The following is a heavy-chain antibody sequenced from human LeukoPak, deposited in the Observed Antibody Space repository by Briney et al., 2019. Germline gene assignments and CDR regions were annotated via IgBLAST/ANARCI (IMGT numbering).Heavy chain of an antibody. CDR3: AREVDAAAAYNWFDP. V-gene: IGHV4-59*12. J-gene: IGHJ5*02. Sequence: SETLSLTCNVSGGSIRGYYWSWIRQPPGKGLEWIGYIYSSGSTNYNPSLKSRVTMSVDTSKNQFSLKVNSVTAADTAVYYCAREVDAAAAYNWFDPWGQGTLVTVSS. D-gene: IGHD2-2*01. CDR2: IYSSGST. CDR1: GGSIRGYY.